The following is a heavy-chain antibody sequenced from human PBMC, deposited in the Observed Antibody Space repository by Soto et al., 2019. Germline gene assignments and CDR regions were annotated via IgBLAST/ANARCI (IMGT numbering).Heavy chain of an antibody. CDR2: ISGSGGST. Sequence: EVQLLESGGGLVQPGGSLRLSCAASGFTFSSYAMSWVRQAPGKGLEWVSAISGSGGSTYYADSVKGRFTISRDNSKNTLYLQMNSLRAEDTAVYYCAKEAKLRLGELSSPDFDYWGQGTLVTVSS. CDR3: AKEAKLRLGELSSPDFDY. CDR1: GFTFSSYA. D-gene: IGHD3-16*02. J-gene: IGHJ4*02. V-gene: IGHV3-23*01.